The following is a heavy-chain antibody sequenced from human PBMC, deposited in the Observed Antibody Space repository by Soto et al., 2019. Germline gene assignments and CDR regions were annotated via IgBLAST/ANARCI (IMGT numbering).Heavy chain of an antibody. Sequence: EVQLVESGGGLVQPGGSLRLSCAASGFTVSTYYMNWVRQAPGGGVEVVSVVYCGGTTYYADSVRGRFTLSRDNSKSTLFLQMNSLRAEDTAVYYCARGRSASSDFDSWGQGTLVTVSS. V-gene: IGHV3-66*01. CDR1: GFTVSTYY. D-gene: IGHD3-10*01. CDR3: ARGRSASSDFDS. CDR2: VYCGGTT. J-gene: IGHJ4*02.